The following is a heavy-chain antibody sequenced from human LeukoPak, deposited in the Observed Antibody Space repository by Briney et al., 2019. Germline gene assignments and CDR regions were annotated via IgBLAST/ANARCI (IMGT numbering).Heavy chain of an antibody. CDR1: GFTVSSNY. D-gene: IGHD5-18*01. J-gene: IGHJ4*02. CDR3: AKGNGYSYGRYYFDY. CDR2: IYSGGST. Sequence: GGSLRLSCAASGFTVSSNYMSWVRQAPGKGLEWVSVIYSGGSTYYADSVKGRFTISRDNSKNTLYLQVNSLGAEDTAVYYCAKGNGYSYGRYYFDYWGQGTLVTVSS. V-gene: IGHV3-53*01.